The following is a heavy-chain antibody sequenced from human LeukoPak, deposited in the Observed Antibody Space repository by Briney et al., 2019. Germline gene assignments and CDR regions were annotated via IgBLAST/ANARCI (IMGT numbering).Heavy chain of an antibody. Sequence: GGSLRLSCVASGFTFSSYSLNWVRQAPGKGLDWVSVIYPNGGTTKYADPVKGRFTISRDNSKNTLYLQMHSLRAEDTAVYYCAKDQRPDSGYDIDSWGQGTLVTVSS. CDR2: IYPNGGTT. J-gene: IGHJ4*02. V-gene: IGHV3-23*03. D-gene: IGHD5-12*01. CDR3: AKDQRPDSGYDIDS. CDR1: GFTFSSYS.